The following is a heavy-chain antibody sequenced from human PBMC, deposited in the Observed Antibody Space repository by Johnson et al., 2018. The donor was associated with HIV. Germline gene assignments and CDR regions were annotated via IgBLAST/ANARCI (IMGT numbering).Heavy chain of an antibody. CDR3: AKGRDYYDSSALDI. V-gene: IGHV3-23*04. J-gene: IGHJ3*02. Sequence: VQLVESGGGLVQPGGSLRLSCAASGFTFSSYAMSWVRQAPGKGLEWVSAISGSGGSTYYADSVKGRFTISRDNSKNSLYLQMNSLRPEDKALYYCAKGRDYYDSSALDIWGQGTMVTVSS. CDR2: ISGSGGST. CDR1: GFTFSSYA. D-gene: IGHD3-22*01.